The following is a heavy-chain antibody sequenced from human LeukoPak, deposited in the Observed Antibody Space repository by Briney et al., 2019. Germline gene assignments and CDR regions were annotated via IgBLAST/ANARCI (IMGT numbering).Heavy chain of an antibody. D-gene: IGHD4-23*01. CDR1: GFSFSIYA. V-gene: IGHV3-23*01. Sequence: GGSLRLSCAASGFSFSIYAMSWVRQAPGEGLEWVSAISPGGDTIYYLDSVKGRFTISRDNSKNTLYLQMNSLRAEDTAVYYCARRTTVVGPAPFDHWGQGTLVTVSS. CDR3: ARRTTVVGPAPFDH. CDR2: ISPGGDTI. J-gene: IGHJ4*02.